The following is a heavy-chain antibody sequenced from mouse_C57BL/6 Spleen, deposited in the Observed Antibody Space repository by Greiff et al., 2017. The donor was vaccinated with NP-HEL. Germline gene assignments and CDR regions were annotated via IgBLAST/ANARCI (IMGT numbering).Heavy chain of an antibody. CDR2: IDPEDGDT. Sequence: EVQLQQSGAELVRPGASVKLSCTASGFNIKDYYMHWVKQRPEQGLEWIGRIDPEDGDTESAPKFQGQATMTADTSSNTAYLQLSSLTSEDTAVYYCTTSRGGAMDYWGQGASVTVAS. CDR3: TTSRGGAMDY. J-gene: IGHJ4*01. V-gene: IGHV14-1*01. CDR1: GFNIKDYY.